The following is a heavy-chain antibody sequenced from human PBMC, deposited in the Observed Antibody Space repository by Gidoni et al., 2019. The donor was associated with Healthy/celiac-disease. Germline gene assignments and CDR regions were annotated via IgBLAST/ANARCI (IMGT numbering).Heavy chain of an antibody. CDR3: AREVGYGDFYYYYGMDV. J-gene: IGHJ6*02. CDR2: ISSSSSYI. D-gene: IGHD4-17*01. CDR1: GFTFSSYS. V-gene: IGHV3-21*01. Sequence: EVQLVESGGGLVKPGGSLRLSCAASGFTFSSYSMNWVRQAPGKGLEWVSSISSSSSYIYYADSVKGRFTISRDNAKNSLYLQMNSLRAEDTAVYYCAREVGYGDFYYYYGMDVWGQGTTVTVSS.